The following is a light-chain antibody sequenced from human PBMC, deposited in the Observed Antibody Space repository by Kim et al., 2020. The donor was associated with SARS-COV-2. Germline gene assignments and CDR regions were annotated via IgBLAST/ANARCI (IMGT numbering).Light chain of an antibody. V-gene: IGLV3-25*03. CDR3: QSADSSGTYVV. J-gene: IGLJ2*01. CDR2: KDS. CDR1: ALPKQY. Sequence: PGQTARITCSGDALPKQYAYWYQQKPGQAPVLVIYKDSERPSGIPERFSGSSSATTVTLTISGVQAEDEADYYCQSADSSGTYVVFGGGTQLTVL.